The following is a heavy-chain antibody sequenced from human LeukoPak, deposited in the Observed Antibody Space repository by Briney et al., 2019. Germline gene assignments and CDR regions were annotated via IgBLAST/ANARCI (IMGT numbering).Heavy chain of an antibody. V-gene: IGHV1-8*03. CDR2: MNPNSGNT. D-gene: IGHD3-10*01. CDR1: GYTFTSYD. CDR3: ARGYGLLWFGELTDY. J-gene: IGHJ4*02. Sequence: ASVKVSCKASGYTFTSYDINWVRQATGQGLEWMGWMNPNSGNTGYAQKFQGRVTITRNTSISTAYMELSRLRSEDTAVYYCARGYGLLWFGELTDYWGQGTLVSVSS.